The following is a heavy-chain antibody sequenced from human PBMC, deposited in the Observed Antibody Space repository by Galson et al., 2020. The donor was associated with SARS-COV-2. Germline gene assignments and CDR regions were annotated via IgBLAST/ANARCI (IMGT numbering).Heavy chain of an antibody. CDR3: ANNYYESSGYYDVDGVFPLGY. J-gene: IGHJ4*02. Sequence: KMSGPTLVNLTQTLTLTCTYSGLSLSTSGVGVGWIRQPPGTALGWHALIYWDDDKSYRPAMNSRLTITKHTSNNQVVLTMTNMDPVDTATYYCANNYYESSGYYDVDGVFPLGYWGQGTLVTVSS. CDR2: IYWDDDK. V-gene: IGHV2-5*02. D-gene: IGHD3-22*01. CDR1: GLSLSTSGVG.